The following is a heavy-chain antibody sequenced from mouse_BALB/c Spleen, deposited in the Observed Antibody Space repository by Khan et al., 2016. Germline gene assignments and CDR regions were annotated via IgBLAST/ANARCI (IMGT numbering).Heavy chain of an antibody. J-gene: IGHJ3*01. D-gene: IGHD6-1*01. CDR2: IYPGDGDT. V-gene: IGHV1-80*01. CDR1: GYAFSGYW. Sequence: QVQLQQPGAELVRPGSSVKISCKASGYAFSGYWMNWVKQRPGQGLEWIGQIYPGDGDTNYNGKFKGKATLTADKSSSTAYMQLSSLTSEDSAVYFCAGGAAFASWGQGTLVTVSA. CDR3: AGGAAFAS.